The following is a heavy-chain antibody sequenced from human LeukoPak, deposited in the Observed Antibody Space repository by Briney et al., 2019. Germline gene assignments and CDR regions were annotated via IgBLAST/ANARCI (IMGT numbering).Heavy chain of an antibody. CDR1: GFTFSSNY. V-gene: IGHV3-53*01. J-gene: IGHJ4*02. CDR3: ARDQPPESGWYVGLWDY. Sequence: GGSLRLSCAASGFTFSSNYMSWVRQAPGKGLEWVSVIYSDGTTYYADTVKGRFTISRDNSKNTVHLQMNSLRPEDTAVYYCARDQPPESGWYVGLWDYWGQGTLVTVSS. D-gene: IGHD6-19*01. CDR2: IYSDGTT.